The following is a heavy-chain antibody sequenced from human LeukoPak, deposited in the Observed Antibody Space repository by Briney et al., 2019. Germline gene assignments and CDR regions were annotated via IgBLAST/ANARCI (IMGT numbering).Heavy chain of an antibody. V-gene: IGHV3-30*02. CDR1: GFTFSIYG. Sequence: GGSLRLSCTASGFTFSIYGMYWVRQAPGKGLEWVAFIRHDGTIKYYADSVKGRFTISRDNSKNTLYLQMNSPRAEDTAVYYCAKDRAAGPPIDYWGQGTLVTVSS. D-gene: IGHD6-13*01. CDR2: IRHDGTIK. CDR3: AKDRAAGPPIDY. J-gene: IGHJ4*02.